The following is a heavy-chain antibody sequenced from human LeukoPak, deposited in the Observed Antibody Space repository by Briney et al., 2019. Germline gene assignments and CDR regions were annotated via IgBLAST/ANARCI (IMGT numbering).Heavy chain of an antibody. CDR2: IIPIFGTA. V-gene: IGHV1-69*05. J-gene: IGHJ4*02. CDR3: ARDERGYSYGYGYYFDY. D-gene: IGHD5-18*01. Sequence: SVKVSCKAFGGTFSSYAISWVRQAPGQGLEWMGRIIPIFGTANYAQKFQGRVTITTDESTSTAYMELSSLRSEDTAVYYCARDERGYSYGYGYYFDYWGQGTLVTVSS. CDR1: GGTFSSYA.